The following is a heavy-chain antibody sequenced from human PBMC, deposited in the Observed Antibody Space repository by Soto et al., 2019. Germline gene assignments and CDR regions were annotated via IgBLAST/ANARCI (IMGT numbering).Heavy chain of an antibody. D-gene: IGHD6-19*01. CDR2: INHSGST. Sequence: SETLSLTCAVYGGSFSGYYWSWIRQPPGKGLEWIGEINHSGSTNYNPSLKSLVTISVDTSKNQFSLNLSSLTAADTAVYYCALRDSGWYFDYWGEGTLVTVST. J-gene: IGHJ4*02. V-gene: IGHV4-34*01. CDR3: ALRDSGWYFDY. CDR1: GGSFSGYY.